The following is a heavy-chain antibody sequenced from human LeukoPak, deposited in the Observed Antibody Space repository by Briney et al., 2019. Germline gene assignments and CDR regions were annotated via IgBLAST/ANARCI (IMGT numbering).Heavy chain of an antibody. CDR3: ARDREPTYYYDSSGYPFDY. V-gene: IGHV1-69*13. Sequence: ASVKVSCKASGGTFSSYAISWVRQAPGQGLEWMGGIIPIFGTANYAQKFQGRVTITADESTSTAYMELSSLRSEDTAVYYCARDREPTYYYDSSGYPFDYWGQGTLVTVSS. CDR1: GGTFSSYA. J-gene: IGHJ4*02. CDR2: IIPIFGTA. D-gene: IGHD3-22*01.